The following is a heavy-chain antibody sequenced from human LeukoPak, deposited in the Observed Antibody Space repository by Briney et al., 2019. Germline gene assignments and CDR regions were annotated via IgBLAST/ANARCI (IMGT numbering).Heavy chain of an antibody. CDR3: ARESDAYYDILTGYEFDY. CDR1: GGSISSSSYY. Sequence: SETLSLTCTVSGGSISSSSYYWGWIRQPPGKGLEWTGSTYYSGSTYYNPSLKSRVTISVDTSKNQFSLKLSSVTAADTAVYYCARESDAYYDILTGYEFDYWGQGTLVTVSS. J-gene: IGHJ4*02. D-gene: IGHD3-9*01. CDR2: TYYSGST. V-gene: IGHV4-39*07.